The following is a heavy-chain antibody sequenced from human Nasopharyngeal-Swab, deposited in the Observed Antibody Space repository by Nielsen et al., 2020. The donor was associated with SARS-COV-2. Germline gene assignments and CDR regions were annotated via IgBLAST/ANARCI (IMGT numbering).Heavy chain of an antibody. CDR2: ISGSGGST. CDR3: AKDYYDSSGYHPDAFDI. J-gene: IGHJ3*02. CDR1: GFTFSSHA. D-gene: IGHD3-22*01. Sequence: GESLKISCAASGFTFSSHAMSWVRQAPGKGLEWVSAISGSGGSTYYADSVKGRFTISRDNSKNTLYLQMNSLRAEDTAVYYCAKDYYDSSGYHPDAFDIWGQGTMVTVSS. V-gene: IGHV3-23*01.